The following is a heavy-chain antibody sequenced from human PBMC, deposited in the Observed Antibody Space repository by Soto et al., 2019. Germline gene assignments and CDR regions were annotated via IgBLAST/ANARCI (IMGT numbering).Heavy chain of an antibody. D-gene: IGHD3-10*01. CDR3: AKVIPYGSGSYYNLDY. Sequence: ESGGGLVQPGGSLRLSCAASGFTFSSYAMSWVRQAPGKGLEWVSAISGSGGSTYYADSVKGRFTISRDNSKNTLYLQMNSLRAEDTAVYYCAKVIPYGSGSYYNLDYWGQGTLVTVSS. V-gene: IGHV3-23*01. J-gene: IGHJ4*02. CDR1: GFTFSSYA. CDR2: ISGSGGST.